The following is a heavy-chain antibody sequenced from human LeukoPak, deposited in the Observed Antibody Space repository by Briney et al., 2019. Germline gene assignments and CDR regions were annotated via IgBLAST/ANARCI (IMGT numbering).Heavy chain of an antibody. D-gene: IGHD3-10*01. Sequence: SETLSLTCTVSGGSICSYYWSGIRQSPGKGLVWIGYIYYSGSTNYHPSLKSRVTISIDTSKNQFSLKLSTVTAADTAVYYCARAESSYYFDYWGQGTLVTVSS. CDR3: ARAESSYYFDY. CDR2: IYYSGST. V-gene: IGHV4-59*01. CDR1: GGSICSYY. J-gene: IGHJ4*02.